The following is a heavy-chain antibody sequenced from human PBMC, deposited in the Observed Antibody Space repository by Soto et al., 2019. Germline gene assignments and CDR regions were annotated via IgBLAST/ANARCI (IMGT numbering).Heavy chain of an antibody. CDR1: GYTFSSYA. J-gene: IGHJ2*01. CDR2: ISGSGGST. Sequence: VQLVQSGAEVKKPGASVKVSCKASGYTFSSYAMYWVRQAPGKGLEWVSVISGSGGSTYYADSVKGRFTISRDNSKSTLYLQMNSLRAEDTAVYYCAKDESRRNRRYFDLWGRGTLVTVSS. V-gene: IGHV3-23*04. CDR3: AKDESRRNRRYFDL. D-gene: IGHD4-4*01.